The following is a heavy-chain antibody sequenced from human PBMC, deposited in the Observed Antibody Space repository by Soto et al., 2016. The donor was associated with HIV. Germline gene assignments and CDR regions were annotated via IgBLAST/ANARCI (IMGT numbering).Heavy chain of an antibody. CDR2: ISSSGNYK. J-gene: IGHJ4*02. D-gene: IGHD1-26*01. CDR3: ARRPLMGXTYYFDY. V-gene: IGHV3-11*05. Sequence: VQLVESGGGLVKPGGSLRLSCVASGFSFSDYYMSWLRQAPGKGLEWISYISSSGNYKTYADSVKGRFTISRDNTKNTLYLQIDNLRANDTAVFFXARRPLMGXTYYFDYWGQGTLVTVSS. CDR1: GFSFSDYY.